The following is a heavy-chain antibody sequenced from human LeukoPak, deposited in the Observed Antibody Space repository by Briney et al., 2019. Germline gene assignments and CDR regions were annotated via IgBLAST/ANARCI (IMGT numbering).Heavy chain of an antibody. V-gene: IGHV3-7*05. D-gene: IGHD3-10*01. CDR3: ATEVWFRADS. J-gene: IGHJ4*02. Sequence: GGSLRLSCAASGFTFSVYWMTWVRQAPGKGLEWAATIDQYGGQKNYVESVKGRFTISRDNAENSLFLQMNSLRADDTAVYYCATEVWFRADSWGQGTLVTVSS. CDR2: IDQYGGQK. CDR1: GFTFSVYW.